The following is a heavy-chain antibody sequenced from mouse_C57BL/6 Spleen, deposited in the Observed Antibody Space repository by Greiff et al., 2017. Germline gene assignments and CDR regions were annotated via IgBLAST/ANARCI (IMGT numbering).Heavy chain of an antibody. J-gene: IGHJ2*01. CDR2: IDPSDSYT. Sequence: QVQLQQPGAELVMPGASVKLSCKASGYTFTSYWMHWVKQRPGQGLEWIGEIDPSDSYTNYNQKFKGKSTLTVDKSSNTAYMQHSSLTSEDSAVYYCARWGSGLNFFDYWGQGTTLTVSS. CDR1: GYTFTSYW. V-gene: IGHV1-69*01. D-gene: IGHD3-3*01. CDR3: ARWGSGLNFFDY.